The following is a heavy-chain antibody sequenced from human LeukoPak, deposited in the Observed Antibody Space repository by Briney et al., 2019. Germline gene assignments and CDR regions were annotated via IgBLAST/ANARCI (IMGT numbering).Heavy chain of an antibody. CDR1: GFTFSSYW. V-gene: IGHV3-7*01. CDR3: ASLYGDYLGYYYYMDV. D-gene: IGHD4-17*01. CDR2: IKQDGSEK. J-gene: IGHJ6*03. Sequence: PGGSLRLSCAASGFTFSSYWMSWVRQAPGKGLEWVANIKQDGSEKYYVDSVKGRFTISRDNAKNSLYLQMNSLRAEDTAVYYCASLYGDYLGYYYYMDVWGKGTTVTVSS.